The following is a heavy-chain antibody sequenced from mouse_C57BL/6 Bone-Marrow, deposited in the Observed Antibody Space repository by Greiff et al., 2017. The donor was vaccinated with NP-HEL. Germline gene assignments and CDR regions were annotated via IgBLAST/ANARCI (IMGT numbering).Heavy chain of an antibody. V-gene: IGHV1-64*01. CDR1: GYTFTSYW. Sequence: QVQLQQPGAELVKPGASVKLSCKASGYTFTSYWMHWVKQRPGQGLEWIGMIHPNSGSTNYNEKFKSKATLTVDKSSSTAYMQLSSLTSEDSAVYYCAREGFITTVVAPYWGQGTTLTVSS. J-gene: IGHJ2*01. CDR2: IHPNSGST. CDR3: AREGFITTVVAPY. D-gene: IGHD1-1*01.